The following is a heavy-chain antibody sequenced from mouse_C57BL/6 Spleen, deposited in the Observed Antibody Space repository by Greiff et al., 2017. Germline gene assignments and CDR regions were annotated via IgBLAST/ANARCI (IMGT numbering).Heavy chain of an antibody. V-gene: IGHV1-67*01. CDR2: ISTYYGDA. J-gene: IGHJ4*01. CDR3: ARGYSNDAMDY. D-gene: IGHD2-5*01. Sequence: VQLQQSGPELVRPGVSVKISCKGSGYTFTDYAMHWVKQSHAKSLEWIGVISTYYGDASYNQKFKDKDTMTVDKSSSTAYMELARLTSEDSAVYYCARGYSNDAMDYWGQGTSVTVSS. CDR1: GYTFTDYA.